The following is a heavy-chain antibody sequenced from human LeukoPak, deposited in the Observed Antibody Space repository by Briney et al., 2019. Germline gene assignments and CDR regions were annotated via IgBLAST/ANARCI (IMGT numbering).Heavy chain of an antibody. Sequence: GGSLRLSCAASGFTFSSYAMSWVRQAPGKGLERVSDINGSGGSTYYADSVKGRFTISRDNSKNTLYLQMNSLRAEDTAVYYCAKSLLRPGYWGQGTLVTVSS. V-gene: IGHV3-23*01. D-gene: IGHD3-3*01. J-gene: IGHJ4*02. CDR2: INGSGGST. CDR1: GFTFSSYA. CDR3: AKSLLRPGY.